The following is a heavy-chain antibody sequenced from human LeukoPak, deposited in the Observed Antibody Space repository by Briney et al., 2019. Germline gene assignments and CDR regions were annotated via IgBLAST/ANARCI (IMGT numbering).Heavy chain of an antibody. J-gene: IGHJ3*02. CDR2: IYPGDSDT. Sequence: GESLKISCKGSGYSFTSYWIGWVRQMPGKGLEWMGIIYPGDSDTRYSPSFQGQVTISADKSISTAYLQWSSLKASDTAMYYCARQTRDTYYYDSSGYYYGGAFDIWGQGTMVTVSS. V-gene: IGHV5-51*01. CDR1: GYSFTSYW. D-gene: IGHD3-22*01. CDR3: ARQTRDTYYYDSSGYYYGGAFDI.